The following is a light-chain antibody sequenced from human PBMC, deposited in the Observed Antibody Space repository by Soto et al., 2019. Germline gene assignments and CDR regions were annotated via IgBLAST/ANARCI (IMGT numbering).Light chain of an antibody. Sequence: EIVLTQSPATLSLSPGERATLSCRASQSVSNYLAWYQQKPGQAPRLLIYDASSRATGIPPRFSGSGSGTDFTLTISNLEPEDFAVYYCQQRSNWTPGFTFGQGTKLEIK. CDR1: QSVSNY. V-gene: IGKV3-11*01. CDR3: QQRSNWTPGFT. J-gene: IGKJ2*01. CDR2: DAS.